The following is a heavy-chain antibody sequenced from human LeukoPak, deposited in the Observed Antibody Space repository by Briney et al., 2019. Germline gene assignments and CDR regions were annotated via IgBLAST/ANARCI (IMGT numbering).Heavy chain of an antibody. CDR3: AKVTAAGTVFDY. J-gene: IGHJ4*02. D-gene: IGHD6-13*01. CDR2: ISGSGGST. CDR1: GFNFNNYM. V-gene: IGHV3-23*01. Sequence: GGSLRLSCTASGFNFNNYMMNWVRQAPGKGLEWVSAISGSGGSTYYADSVKGRFTISRDNSKNTLYLQMNSLRAEDTAVYYCAKVTAAGTVFDYWGQGTLVTVSS.